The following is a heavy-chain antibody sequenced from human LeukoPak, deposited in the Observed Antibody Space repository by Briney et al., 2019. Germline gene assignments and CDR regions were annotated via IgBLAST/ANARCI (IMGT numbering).Heavy chain of an antibody. Sequence: GGSLRLSCAASGFTFDDYAMHWVRQAPGKGLEWVSGISWNSGSIEYADSVKGRFTISRDNAKNSLYLQMNSLRAEGTAVYYCARGAQGYYYDSSGPIDYWGQGTLVTVSS. CDR2: ISWNSGSI. V-gene: IGHV3-9*01. D-gene: IGHD3-22*01. CDR1: GFTFDDYA. J-gene: IGHJ4*02. CDR3: ARGAQGYYYDSSGPIDY.